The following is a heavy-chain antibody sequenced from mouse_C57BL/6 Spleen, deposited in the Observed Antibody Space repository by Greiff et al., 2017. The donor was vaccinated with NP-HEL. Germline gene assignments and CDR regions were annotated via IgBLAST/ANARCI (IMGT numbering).Heavy chain of an antibody. CDR1: GYSFTDYN. Sequence: EVQLQESGPELVKPGASVKISCKASGYSFTDYNMNWVKQSNGKSLEWIGVINPNYGTTSYNQKFKGKATLTVDQSSSTAYMQLNSLTSEDSADYYCARPADLLDYAMDCWGQGTSVTVSS. CDR3: ARPADLLDYAMDC. J-gene: IGHJ4*01. V-gene: IGHV1-39*01. CDR2: INPNYGTT. D-gene: IGHD1-1*01.